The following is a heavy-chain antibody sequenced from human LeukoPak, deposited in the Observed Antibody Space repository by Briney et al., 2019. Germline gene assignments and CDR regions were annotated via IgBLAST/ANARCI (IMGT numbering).Heavy chain of an antibody. V-gene: IGHV4-34*08. D-gene: IGHD6-13*01. CDR1: GFTFSSYA. CDR3: AMSYSSSWLYNWFDP. J-gene: IGHJ5*02. Sequence: GSLRLSCAASGFTFSSYAMSWVRQPPGKGLEWIGEINHSGSTNYNPSLKSRVTISVDTSKNQFSLKLSSVTAADTAVYYCAMSYSSSWLYNWFDPWGQGTLVTVSS. CDR2: INHSGST.